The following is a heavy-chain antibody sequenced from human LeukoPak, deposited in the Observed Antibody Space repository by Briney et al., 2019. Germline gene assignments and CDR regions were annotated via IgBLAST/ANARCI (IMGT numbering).Heavy chain of an antibody. V-gene: IGHV4-61*05. J-gene: IGHJ4*02. CDR3: ARQGEALRWLQLHPLGD. Sequence: SETLSLTCTVSGGSISSSSYYWGWIRQPPGKGLEWIGYIYYSGSTNYNPSLKSRVTISVDTSKNQFSLKLSSVTAADTAVYYCARQGEALRWLQLHPLGDWGQGTLVTVSS. CDR1: GGSISSSSYY. D-gene: IGHD5-12*01. CDR2: IYYSGST.